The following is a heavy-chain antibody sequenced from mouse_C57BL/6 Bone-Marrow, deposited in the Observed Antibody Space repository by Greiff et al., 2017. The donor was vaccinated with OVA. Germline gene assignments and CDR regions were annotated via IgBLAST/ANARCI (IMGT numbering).Heavy chain of an antibody. CDR1: GYTFTDYE. CDR3: ASGWDGGVDY. J-gene: IGHJ2*01. CDR2: IDPETGGT. V-gene: IGHV1-15*01. D-gene: IGHD4-1*01. Sequence: VQLQQSGAELVRPGASVTLSCKASGYTFTDYEMHWVKQTPVHGLEWIGAIDPETGGTAYNQKFKGKAILTADKSSSTAYMQLSSLTSEDSAVYYCASGWDGGVDYWGQGTTLTVSS.